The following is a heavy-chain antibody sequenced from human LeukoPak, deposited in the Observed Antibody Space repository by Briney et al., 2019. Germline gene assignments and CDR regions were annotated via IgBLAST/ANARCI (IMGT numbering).Heavy chain of an antibody. J-gene: IGHJ4*02. CDR1: GGSISSGADY. CDR2: IYYSGST. CDR3: ARVEGGSSLFDS. D-gene: IGHD1-26*01. V-gene: IGHV4-31*03. Sequence: PSETLSLTCTVSGGSISSGADYWSWIRQHPGKGLEWIGYIYYSGSTYYNPSLKSRVTISVDTSKNQFSLKLSSVTAADTAVYYCARVEGGSSLFDSWGQGTLVTVSS.